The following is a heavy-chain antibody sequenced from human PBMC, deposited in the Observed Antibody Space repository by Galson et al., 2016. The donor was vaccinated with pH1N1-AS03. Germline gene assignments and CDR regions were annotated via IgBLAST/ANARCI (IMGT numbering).Heavy chain of an antibody. CDR3: ARRATYCVDY. V-gene: IGHV4-4*02. CDR2: LDHSGST. Sequence: SETLSLTCAVSGGSISSGYWWSWVRQPPGEGLEWIGELDHSGSTNYNPSLKSRVTISVDKSKNQFSLMMNSVTAAVTAVYYCARRATYCVDYWGQGTLVTVSS. D-gene: IGHD1-26*01. J-gene: IGHJ4*02. CDR1: GGSISSGYW.